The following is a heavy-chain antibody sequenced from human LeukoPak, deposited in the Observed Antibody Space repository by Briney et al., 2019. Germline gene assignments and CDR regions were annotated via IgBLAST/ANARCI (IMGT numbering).Heavy chain of an antibody. CDR2: ISYDGSNK. Sequence: GRSLRLSCAASGFTLSSYAMHRVRQAPGKGLERVAVISYDGSNKYYADSVKGRFTISRDNSKNTLYLQMNSQRAEDTAVYYCAREMTTYLTIDYWGQGTLVTVSS. V-gene: IGHV3-30*04. J-gene: IGHJ4*02. CDR3: AREMTTYLTIDY. D-gene: IGHD4-17*01. CDR1: GFTLSSYA.